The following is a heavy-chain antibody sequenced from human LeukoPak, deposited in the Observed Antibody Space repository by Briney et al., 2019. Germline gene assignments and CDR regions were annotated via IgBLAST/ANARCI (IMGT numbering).Heavy chain of an antibody. V-gene: IGHV4-39*07. Sequence: PSETLSLTCTVSGGSISSSNHHWDWIRQPPGKGLEWIGEINHSGSTNYNPSLKSRVTISVDTSKNQFSLKLSSVTAADTAVYYCAREAYYDSSFVDYWGQGTLVTVSS. J-gene: IGHJ4*02. CDR2: INHSGST. D-gene: IGHD3-22*01. CDR1: GGSISSSNHH. CDR3: AREAYYDSSFVDY.